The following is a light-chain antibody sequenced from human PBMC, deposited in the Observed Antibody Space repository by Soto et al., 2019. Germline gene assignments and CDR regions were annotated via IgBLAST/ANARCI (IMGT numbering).Light chain of an antibody. Sequence: EIVLTQSPASLSVSPGERVTLSCRAGQGVTTNFAWYQQKSGQSPRLLIYDVSTRATGVPARFSATESETDCTLTISGLQSEDSEVYVGQQYNNWPFSFGQGTRLEIK. J-gene: IGKJ5*01. CDR3: QQYNNWPFS. V-gene: IGKV3-15*01. CDR2: DVS. CDR1: QGVTTN.